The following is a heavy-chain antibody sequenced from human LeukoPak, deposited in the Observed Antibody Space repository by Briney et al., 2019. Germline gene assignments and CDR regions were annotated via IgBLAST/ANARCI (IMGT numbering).Heavy chain of an antibody. J-gene: IGHJ4*02. CDR3: ARLQGGSGWYYFDY. D-gene: IGHD6-19*01. V-gene: IGHV3-21*01. CDR1: GFTFDAFT. Sequence: GGSLRLSCAASGFTFDAFTMNWVRQAPGKGLEWVSSISTSSSYIYYADSLKGRFTISRDNAKYSPYLQMNSLRAEDTAVYYCARLQGGSGWYYFDYWGQGSLVTVSS. CDR2: ISTSSSYI.